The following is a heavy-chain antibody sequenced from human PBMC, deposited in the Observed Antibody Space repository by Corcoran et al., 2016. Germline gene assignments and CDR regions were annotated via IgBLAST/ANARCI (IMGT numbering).Heavy chain of an antibody. Sequence: EVQLVESGGGLVQPGGSLRLSCAASGFTFSSYWMSWVRQAPGKGLEWVANIKQDGSEKYYVDSVKGRFTISRDNAKNSLYLQMNSLRAEDTAVYYCAGDNGYCSGGSCPYNWFDPWGQGTLVTVSS. CDR3: AGDNGYCSGGSCPYNWFDP. V-gene: IGHV3-7*03. CDR1: GFTFSSYW. J-gene: IGHJ5*02. CDR2: IKQDGSEK. D-gene: IGHD2-15*01.